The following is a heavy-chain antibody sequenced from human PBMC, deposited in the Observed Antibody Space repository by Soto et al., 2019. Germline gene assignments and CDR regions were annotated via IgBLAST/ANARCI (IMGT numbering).Heavy chain of an antibody. D-gene: IGHD2-8*02. CDR3: ARRAPHGTGHHYFDY. CDR1: GGPISVFNHY. CDR2: IYYSGTT. J-gene: IGHJ4*02. Sequence: QLQLQESGPGLVKPSETLPLTCTVSGGPISVFNHYWDWIRQPPGKGLEWIGTIYYSGTTIYNPSLQSRVTMSGDTSKRQFSLKVSSVNAADTAVYFCARRAPHGTGHHYFDYWGQGARVTVSP. V-gene: IGHV4-39*01.